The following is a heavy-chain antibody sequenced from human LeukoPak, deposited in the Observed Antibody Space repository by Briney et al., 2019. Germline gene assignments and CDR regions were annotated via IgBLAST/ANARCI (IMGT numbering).Heavy chain of an antibody. CDR2: IYYSGSP. Sequence: PSETLSLTCTVSGGSISSHYWSWIRQPPGKALEWIGYIYYSGSPNYHPSLKSRVTISIDTAKNQFSLRLSSVTAADTAVYYCARVQRPLDGADYWGQGTLVTVSS. V-gene: IGHV4-59*11. CDR3: ARVQRPLDGADY. CDR1: GGSISSHY. D-gene: IGHD1-1*01. J-gene: IGHJ4*02.